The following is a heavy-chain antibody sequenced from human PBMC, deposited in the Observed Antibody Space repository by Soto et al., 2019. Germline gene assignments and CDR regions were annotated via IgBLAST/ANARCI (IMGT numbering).Heavy chain of an antibody. CDR1: GGSVSSGSYY. V-gene: IGHV4-61*01. CDR3: AREGGYSRTLDY. J-gene: IGHJ4*02. D-gene: IGHD4-4*01. Sequence: SETLSLTCTVSGGSVSSGSYYWSWIRQPPGKGLEWIGYIYYSGSTNCNPSLKSRVTISVDTSKNQFSLKLSSVTAADTAVYYCAREGGYSRTLDYWGQGTLVTVSS. CDR2: IYYSGST.